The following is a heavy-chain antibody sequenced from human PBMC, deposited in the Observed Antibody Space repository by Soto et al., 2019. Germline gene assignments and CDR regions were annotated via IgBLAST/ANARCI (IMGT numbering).Heavy chain of an antibody. CDR2: LYDSGST. J-gene: IGHJ5*02. D-gene: IGHD5-12*01. Sequence: TLSRTCILSADSVKTKNYYWNWILQPPGGGLEWIGCLYDSGSTNYNPPIRRRVTMSADASNNHFSLSLPSLTAADTVVSYSATVSLRRSDTNWFDPWGPGTLVTVSS. V-gene: IGHV4-61*03. CDR1: ADSVKTKNYY. CDR3: ATVSLRRSDTNWFDP.